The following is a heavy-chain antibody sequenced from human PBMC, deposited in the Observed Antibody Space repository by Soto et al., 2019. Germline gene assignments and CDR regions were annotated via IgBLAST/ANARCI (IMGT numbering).Heavy chain of an antibody. CDR2: VFHDGNT. CDR3: AGSTSYRLDY. D-gene: IGHD3-16*02. Sequence: QVQLQESGPGLVKPSGTLSLTCAVSCGSISRNWWSWVRQPPGRGLEWIGEVFHDGNTYYNPSLESRVTMSVDSSKMQFSLNLGSVTAADTAIYYCAGSTSYRLDYWGQGTLVTVSS. CDR1: CGSISRNW. J-gene: IGHJ4*02. V-gene: IGHV4-4*02.